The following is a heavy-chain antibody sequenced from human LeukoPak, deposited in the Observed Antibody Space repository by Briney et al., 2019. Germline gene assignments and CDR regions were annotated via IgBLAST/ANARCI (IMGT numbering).Heavy chain of an antibody. J-gene: IGHJ1*01. Sequence: ASVKVSCKASGYTFTSYGISWVRQAPGQGLEWTGWISAYNGNTNYAQKLQGRVTMTTDTSTSTAYMELRSLRSDDTAVYYCARGLYYYDSSGYYEAEYFQHWGQGTLVTVSS. D-gene: IGHD3-22*01. CDR3: ARGLYYYDSSGYYEAEYFQH. V-gene: IGHV1-18*01. CDR1: GYTFTSYG. CDR2: ISAYNGNT.